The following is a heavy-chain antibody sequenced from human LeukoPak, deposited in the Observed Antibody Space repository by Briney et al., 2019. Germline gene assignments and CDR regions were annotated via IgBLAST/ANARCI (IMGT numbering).Heavy chain of an antibody. CDR1: GGTLSSYA. D-gene: IGHD3-10*01. V-gene: IGHV1-69*01. CDR2: IIPIFGTA. Sequence: VASVKVSCKASGGTLSSYAISWVRQAPGQGLEWMGGIIPIFGTANYAQKFQGRVTITADESTSTAYMELSSLRSEDTAVYYCARDSGSGGFDIWGQGTMVTVSS. J-gene: IGHJ3*02. CDR3: ARDSGSGGFDI.